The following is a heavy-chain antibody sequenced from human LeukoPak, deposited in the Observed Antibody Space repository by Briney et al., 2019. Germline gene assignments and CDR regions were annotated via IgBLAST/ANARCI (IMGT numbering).Heavy chain of an antibody. CDR1: GYTFTSYY. D-gene: IGHD6-13*01. Sequence: ASVKVSCKASGYTFTSYYMHWVRQAPGQKLEWMGIINPSGGSTSYAQKFQGRVKMTRDMSTGTVYMELSSLRSEDTAVYYCARDRTGYSSSWPFGWFDPWGQGTLVTVSS. CDR3: ARDRTGYSSSWPFGWFDP. J-gene: IGHJ5*02. V-gene: IGHV1-46*01. CDR2: INPSGGST.